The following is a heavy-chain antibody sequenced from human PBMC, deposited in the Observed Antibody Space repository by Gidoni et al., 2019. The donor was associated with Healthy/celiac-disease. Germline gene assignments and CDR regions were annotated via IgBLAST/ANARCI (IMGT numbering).Heavy chain of an antibody. Sequence: QVQLQESGPGLVKPSETLSLTCTVSGGSVSSGSYYWSWIRQPPGKGLEWIGYIYYSGSTNYNPSLKSRVTISVDTSKNQFSLKLSSVTAADTAVYYCARGYKGITIFGVVSENWFDPWGQGTLVTVSS. CDR2: IYYSGST. J-gene: IGHJ5*02. CDR3: ARGYKGITIFGVVSENWFDP. CDR1: GGSVSSGSYY. D-gene: IGHD3-3*01. V-gene: IGHV4-61*01.